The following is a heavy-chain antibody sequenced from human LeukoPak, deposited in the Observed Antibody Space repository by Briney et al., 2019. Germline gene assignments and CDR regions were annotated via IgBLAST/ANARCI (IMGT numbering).Heavy chain of an antibody. J-gene: IGHJ4*02. CDR2: IEPDGSDK. Sequence: QPGGSLRLSCAASGFSFRDYWMSWVRQAPGKGLEWVADIEPDGSDKTYVDSVKGRFTISRDNAQQSLYLQMDTLTAEDTAVYYCVTSWVRQQRDFWGQGTLVTVSS. V-gene: IGHV3-7*01. D-gene: IGHD3-10*01. CDR3: VTSWVRQQRDF. CDR1: GFSFRDYW.